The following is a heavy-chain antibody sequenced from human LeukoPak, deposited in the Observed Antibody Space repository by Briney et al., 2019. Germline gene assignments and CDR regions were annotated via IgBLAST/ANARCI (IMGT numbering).Heavy chain of an antibody. D-gene: IGHD6-25*01. CDR2: FTGSGGLT. V-gene: IGHV3-23*01. CDR1: GLPFSAHG. Sequence: GGSLRLSCAASGLPFSAHGMSWVRQAPGKGLEWVSHFTGSGGLTYFSNYVGGWFTIFRDNSKNTLFLQMNSLRADDAAVDYCAKDLWSSGCNTFDFWGQGTLVTVSS. J-gene: IGHJ3*01. CDR3: AKDLWSSGCNTFDF.